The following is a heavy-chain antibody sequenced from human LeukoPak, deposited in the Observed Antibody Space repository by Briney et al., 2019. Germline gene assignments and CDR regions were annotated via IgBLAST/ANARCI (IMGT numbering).Heavy chain of an antibody. CDR2: ISSSSSYI. Sequence: GGSLRLSCAASGFTFSSYSMNWVRQAPGKGLEWVSSISSSSSYIYYADSVKGRFTISRDNAKNSLYLQMNSLRAEDTAVYYYARARAVAGTPKYWGQGTLVTVSS. J-gene: IGHJ4*02. D-gene: IGHD6-19*01. V-gene: IGHV3-21*01. CDR3: ARARAVAGTPKY. CDR1: GFTFSSYS.